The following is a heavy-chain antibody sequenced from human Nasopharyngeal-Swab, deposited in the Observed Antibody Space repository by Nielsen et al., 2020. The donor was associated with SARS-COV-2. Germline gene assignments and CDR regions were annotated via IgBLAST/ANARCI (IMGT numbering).Heavy chain of an antibody. Sequence: WIRQPPGKGLEWIGSIYYSGSTYYNPSLKSRVTISVDKSKNQFSLKLSSVTAADTAVYYCARSVARAPRHEGDYYYGMDVWGQGTTVTVSS. V-gene: IGHV4-39*01. J-gene: IGHJ6*02. CDR2: IYYSGST. D-gene: IGHD3-16*01. CDR3: ARSVARAPRHEGDYYYGMDV.